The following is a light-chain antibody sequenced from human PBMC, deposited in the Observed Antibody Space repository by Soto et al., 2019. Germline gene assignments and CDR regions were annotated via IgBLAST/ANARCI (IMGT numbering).Light chain of an antibody. Sequence: EIELTQSPATLSLSPGERATLSCRASQSIFTSLAWYQQKPGQAPRLLIYLASNRAAGVPARFSGSGSGTDFTLTISDVEPEDFAAYYCQQRSNWPRTFGQGTKVDIK. J-gene: IGKJ1*01. CDR2: LAS. CDR3: QQRSNWPRT. V-gene: IGKV3-11*01. CDR1: QSIFTS.